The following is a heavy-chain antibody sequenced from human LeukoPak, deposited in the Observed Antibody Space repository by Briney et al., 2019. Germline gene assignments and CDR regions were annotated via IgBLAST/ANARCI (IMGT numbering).Heavy chain of an antibody. CDR1: GLTFSSYA. Sequence: GGTRRLSYAASGLTFSSYAMSWVRQAPGKGLDGVSAISGRGGSTYYADSVKGRFTSSRDNSKNTLYLQLNSLRAEDTAVYYCAKIASAIVGATNDFDYWGQGTLVTVSS. J-gene: IGHJ4*02. CDR3: AKIASAIVGATNDFDY. CDR2: ISGRGGST. V-gene: IGHV3-23*01. D-gene: IGHD1-26*01.